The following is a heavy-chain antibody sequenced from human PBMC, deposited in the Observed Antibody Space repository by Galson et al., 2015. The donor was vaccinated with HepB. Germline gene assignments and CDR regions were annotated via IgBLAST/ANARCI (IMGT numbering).Heavy chain of an antibody. CDR1: GGTLSSYA. CDR2: IIPIFGTA. V-gene: IGHV1-69*06. D-gene: IGHD4-11*01. Sequence: QSGAEVKKPGASVKVSCKASGGTLSSYAISWVRQAPGQGLEWMGGIIPIFGTANYAQKFQGRVTITADKSTSTAYMELSSLRSEDTAVYYCARDSTPGYSNPAYYYYGMDVWGQGTTVTVSS. CDR3: ARDSTPGYSNPAYYYYGMDV. J-gene: IGHJ6*02.